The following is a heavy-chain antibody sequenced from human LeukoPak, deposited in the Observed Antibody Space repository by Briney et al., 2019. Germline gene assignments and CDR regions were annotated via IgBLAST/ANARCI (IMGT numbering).Heavy chain of an antibody. CDR1: GFTVSSNY. CDR3: AKGRYYPKDFFDY. D-gene: IGHD3-10*01. V-gene: IGHV3-30*18. CDR2: ISYDGRNT. J-gene: IGHJ4*02. Sequence: PGGSLRLSCAASGFTVSSNYMSWVRQAPGKGLEWVAIISYDGRNTYYADSVKGRFNISRDNSKNTVYLQMNSLRAEDTAVYYCAKGRYYPKDFFDYWGQGTLVTVSS.